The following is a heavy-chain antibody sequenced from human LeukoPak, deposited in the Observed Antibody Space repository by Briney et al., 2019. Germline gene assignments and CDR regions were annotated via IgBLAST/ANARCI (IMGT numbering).Heavy chain of an antibody. J-gene: IGHJ4*02. CDR1: GFTFSTYA. D-gene: IGHD1-26*01. CDR3: ARSAVGTSCCTAVDY. Sequence: GGSLRLSCAASGFTFSTYAMTWVRQAPGKGLEWVSGISTSGDRTYYADSVKGRFTISRDNSKNTLYLQMNSLRAEDRAEYYCARSAVGTSCCTAVDYWGQGTLVTVSS. V-gene: IGHV3-23*01. CDR2: ISTSGDRT.